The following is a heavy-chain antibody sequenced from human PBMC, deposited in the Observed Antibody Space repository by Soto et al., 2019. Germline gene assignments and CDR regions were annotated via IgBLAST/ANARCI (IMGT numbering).Heavy chain of an antibody. Sequence: ASVKVSCKASGYIFANYGITWVRQAPGQGLEWMGWISGYNGNTKYAQNLQGRVIMTSDTSTTTAYMELRNLRSDDTAVYYCARDEVPAANWLDRWRQGTLVTVSS. CDR3: ARDEVPAANWLDR. CDR1: GYIFANYG. V-gene: IGHV1-18*01. J-gene: IGHJ5*02. CDR2: ISGYNGNT. D-gene: IGHD2-2*01.